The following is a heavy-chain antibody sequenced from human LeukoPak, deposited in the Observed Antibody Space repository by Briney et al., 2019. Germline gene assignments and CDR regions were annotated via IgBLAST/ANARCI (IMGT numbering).Heavy chain of an antibody. CDR1: GFTFSNYG. J-gene: IGHJ4*02. V-gene: IGHV3-33*01. CDR3: ARANMFTRAIDI. Sequence: GRPLRLSCAASGFTFSNYGMHCVRPAPGKGVEWGAVIWYDGSDKYYADSVKGRFTISRDNSKNTLFLQMNRLRAEETVVYYCARANMFTRAIDIWGQGTLVTVSS. CDR2: IWYDGSDK. D-gene: IGHD2-2*01.